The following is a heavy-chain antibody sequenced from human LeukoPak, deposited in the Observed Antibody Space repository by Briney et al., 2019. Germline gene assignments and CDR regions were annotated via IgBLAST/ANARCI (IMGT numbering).Heavy chain of an antibody. Sequence: ASVKVSCKASGYTFTSYYMHWVRQAPGQGLEWMGWINPNSGGTNYAQKFQGRVTMTRDTSISTAYMELSRLRSDDTAVYYCARDAAYCSSTSCYWRVWFDPWGQGTLVTVSS. CDR3: ARDAAYCSSTSCYWRVWFDP. CDR1: GYTFTSYY. CDR2: INPNSGGT. V-gene: IGHV1-2*02. D-gene: IGHD2-2*01. J-gene: IGHJ5*02.